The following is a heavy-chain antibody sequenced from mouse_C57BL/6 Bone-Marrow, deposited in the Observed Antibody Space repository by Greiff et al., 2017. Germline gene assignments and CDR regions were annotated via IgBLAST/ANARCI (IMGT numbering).Heavy chain of an antibody. CDR3: AIWYLSAMDY. J-gene: IGHJ4*01. CDR2: IYPGSGST. CDR1: GYTFTSYW. Sequence: QVHVKQPGAELVKPGASVKMSCKASGYTFTSYWITWVKQRPGQGLEWIGDIYPGSGSTNYNEKFKSKATLTVDTSSSTAYMQRSSLTSEDSAVYYGAIWYLSAMDYWGQGTSVTVSS. V-gene: IGHV1-55*01. D-gene: IGHD2-1*01.